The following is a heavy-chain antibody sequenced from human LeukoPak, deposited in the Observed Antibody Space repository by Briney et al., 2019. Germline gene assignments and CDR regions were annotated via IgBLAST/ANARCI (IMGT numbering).Heavy chain of an antibody. D-gene: IGHD3-3*01. CDR2: ISWNSGSI. CDR1: GFTFDDYA. V-gene: IGHV3-9*01. Sequence: GGSLRLSCAASGFTFDDYAMHWVRQAPGKGLEWVSGISWNSGSIGYADSVKGRFTISRDNARNSLYLQMNSLRAEDTALYYCAKDPYDFWSGYFDYWGQGTLVTVSS. J-gene: IGHJ4*02. CDR3: AKDPYDFWSGYFDY.